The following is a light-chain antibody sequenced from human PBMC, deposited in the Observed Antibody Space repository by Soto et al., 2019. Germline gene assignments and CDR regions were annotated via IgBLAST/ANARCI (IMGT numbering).Light chain of an antibody. V-gene: IGKV3-15*01. Sequence: DIVLTQSPGTLSLSPGERATLSCRASQSVSSTYLAWYQHKPGQAPRLLIYGASTRVAGIPARFSGSGSGTEFSLTISSLQSEDFAVYYCQQYNNRPPDTFGQGTRLEIK. CDR2: GAS. J-gene: IGKJ5*01. CDR1: QSVSSTY. CDR3: QQYNNRPPDT.